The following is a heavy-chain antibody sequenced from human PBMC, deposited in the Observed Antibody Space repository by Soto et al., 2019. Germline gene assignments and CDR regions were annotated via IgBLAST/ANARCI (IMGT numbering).Heavy chain of an antibody. CDR1: GGSISSLTYN. CDR3: ARHTITTVTTFDS. J-gene: IGHJ4*02. CDR2: IYYSGSP. Sequence: QLQLQESGPGLVRPSETLSLTCTVSGGSISSLTYNWGWIRQPPGKGLEWIGNIYYSGSPYYNPSLKSRVTISVDTSKNQFSLRLSSVTAADKALYCCARHTITTVTTFDSWGQGTLVTVSS. V-gene: IGHV4-39*01. D-gene: IGHD4-17*01.